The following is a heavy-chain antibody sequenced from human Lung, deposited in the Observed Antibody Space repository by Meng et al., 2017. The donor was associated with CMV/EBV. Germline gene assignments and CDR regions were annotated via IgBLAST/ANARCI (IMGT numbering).Heavy chain of an antibody. CDR2: INAYNGDT. Sequence: QVQLVQAGGEVKQPGASVKVSCKASGYTFTNYGITWVRQAPGQGLEWMGWINAYNGDTNYAQTLQGRVTMTTDTSTSTAYVELRSLRSDDTAVYYCARVEVGITSRDYWGQGTLVTVSS. CDR1: GYTFTNYG. D-gene: IGHD1-26*01. J-gene: IGHJ4*02. V-gene: IGHV1-18*01. CDR3: ARVEVGITSRDY.